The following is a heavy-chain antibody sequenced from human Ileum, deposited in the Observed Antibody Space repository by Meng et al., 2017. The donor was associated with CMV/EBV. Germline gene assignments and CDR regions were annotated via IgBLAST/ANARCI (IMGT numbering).Heavy chain of an antibody. Sequence: GESLKISCAASGFSFRSYDFKWVRQAPGKGLEWIAYISTSGLRTSAVTIQYADSVKGRFTNARDNVKNSLLLQMNSLRVEDTAVYYCARDRYCLNGVCVNQAYYYGMDVWGQGAPVTVSS. V-gene: IGHV3-48*03. J-gene: IGHJ6*02. D-gene: IGHD2-8*01. CDR1: GFSFRSYD. CDR2: ISTSGLRTSAVTI. CDR3: ARDRYCLNGVCVNQAYYYGMDV.